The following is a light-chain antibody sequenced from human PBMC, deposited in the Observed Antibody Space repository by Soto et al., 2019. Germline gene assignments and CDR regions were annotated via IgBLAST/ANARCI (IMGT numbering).Light chain of an antibody. V-gene: IGKV3-15*01. J-gene: IGKJ3*01. CDR2: GAS. Sequence: EIVMTQSPATLSVSPGERATLSCRASQSVSSILAWYQQKPGQAPRLLIYGASTRATGIPARFSGSGSGTEFTLTISSLQSEDFAVYACQQDNNWHPAFTFGPGTKVDIE. CDR3: QQDNNWHPAFT. CDR1: QSVSSI.